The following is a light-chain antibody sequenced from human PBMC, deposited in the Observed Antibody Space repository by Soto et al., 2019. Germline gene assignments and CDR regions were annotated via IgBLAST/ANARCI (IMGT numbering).Light chain of an antibody. CDR2: SAS. CDR3: QQSHNTPLT. CDR1: QRVGSY. V-gene: IGKV1-39*01. Sequence: DIQMTQSPSSLSASVGDRVTITCRASQRVGSYLNWYQQKPGKAPTLLIYSASELQSGVSSRFSGSGSGTDFTLTIRNLQPGDFAVYYCQQSHNTPLTFGQGTKVEI. J-gene: IGKJ1*01.